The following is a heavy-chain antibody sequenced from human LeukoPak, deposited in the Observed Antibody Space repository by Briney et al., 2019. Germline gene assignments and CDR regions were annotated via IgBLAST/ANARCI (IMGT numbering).Heavy chain of an antibody. CDR1: SGSISTYY. Sequence: SETLSLTCTVSSGSISTYYWTWIRQPPGKRLEWIGFIHYTGSTNYNPSLKSRVTISVDTSKNQFSLKLNTVTAADTAVYYCARSSGSRYYIDYWGQGTLVTVSS. CDR2: IHYTGST. D-gene: IGHD1-26*01. J-gene: IGHJ4*02. V-gene: IGHV4-59*01. CDR3: ARSSGSRYYIDY.